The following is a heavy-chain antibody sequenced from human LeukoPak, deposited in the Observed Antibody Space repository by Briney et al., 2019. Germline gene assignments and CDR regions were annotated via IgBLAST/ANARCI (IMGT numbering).Heavy chain of an antibody. Sequence: PSGTLSLTCAVSGGSISSSNWWSWVRQPPGKGLEWIGEIYHSGSTNYNPSLKSRVTISVDKSKNQFSLKLSSVTAADTAVYYCARALYCRSTSCYGEYYYYGMDVWGQGTTVTVSS. D-gene: IGHD2-2*01. CDR1: GGSISSSNW. V-gene: IGHV4-4*02. CDR3: ARALYCRSTSCYGEYYYYGMDV. CDR2: IYHSGST. J-gene: IGHJ6*02.